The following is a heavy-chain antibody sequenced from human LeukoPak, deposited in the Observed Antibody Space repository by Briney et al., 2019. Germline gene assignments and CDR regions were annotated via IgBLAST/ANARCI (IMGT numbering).Heavy chain of an antibody. Sequence: PGGSLRLSCAASGFTFSSYGMHWVRQAPGKGLEWVAVISYDGSNKYYADSVKGRFTISRDNSKNTLYLQMNSLRAEDTAVYYCAKDHAPVLTGYRYFQHWGQGTLVTVSS. D-gene: IGHD3-9*01. V-gene: IGHV3-30*18. J-gene: IGHJ1*01. CDR2: ISYDGSNK. CDR3: AKDHAPVLTGYRYFQH. CDR1: GFTFSSYG.